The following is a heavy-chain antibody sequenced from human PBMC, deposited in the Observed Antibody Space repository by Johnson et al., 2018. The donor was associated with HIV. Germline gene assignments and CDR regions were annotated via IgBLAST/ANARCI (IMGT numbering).Heavy chain of an antibody. D-gene: IGHD7-27*01. J-gene: IGHJ3*02. V-gene: IGHV3-15*01. CDR1: GFTFSNAW. Sequence: VLLVESGGGLVKPGGSLRLSCAASGFTFSNAWMSWVRQAPGMGLEWIGHIKSKTDGGTTDNAAPVKDRFTISRDDSKNSLYLQMNSLKTEDTAVYYCARGGEKGAFDIWGQGTMVTVSS. CDR3: ARGGEKGAFDI. CDR2: IKSKTDGGTT.